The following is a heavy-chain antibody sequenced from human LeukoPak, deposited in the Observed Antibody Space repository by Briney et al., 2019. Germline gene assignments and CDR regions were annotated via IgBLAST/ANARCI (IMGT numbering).Heavy chain of an antibody. J-gene: IGHJ4*02. CDR3: AKSGYNRFDY. D-gene: IGHD5-24*01. Sequence: GGSLRLSCAASGFTFSTYPMSWVRQAPGKGLEWVSVISGSGGSTYYADSVKGRFTISRDNSKNTLYLQMNSLRVEDTAVYYCAKSGYNRFDYWGQGTLVTVSS. CDR1: GFTFSTYP. V-gene: IGHV3-23*01. CDR2: ISGSGGST.